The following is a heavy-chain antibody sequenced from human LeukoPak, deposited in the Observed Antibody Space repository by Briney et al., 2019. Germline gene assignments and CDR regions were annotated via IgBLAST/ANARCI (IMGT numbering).Heavy chain of an antibody. J-gene: IGHJ6*03. CDR3: ARSGDFPRSYYYYMDV. CDR2: INPSGGST. V-gene: IGHV1-46*01. Sequence: GASVKVSCKASGYTFTSYYMHWVRQAPGQGLEWMGIINPSGGSTSYAQKFQGRVTITADESTSTAYMELSSLRSGDTAVYYCARSGDFPRSYYYYMDVWGKGTTVTISS. CDR1: GYTFTSYY. D-gene: IGHD7-27*01.